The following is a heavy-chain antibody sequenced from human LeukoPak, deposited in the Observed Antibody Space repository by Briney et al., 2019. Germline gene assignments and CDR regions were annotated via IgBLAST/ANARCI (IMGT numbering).Heavy chain of an antibody. Sequence: SQTLSLTCAISGDSVSNNSAAWNWVRQSPSRGLEWLGRTYYRSRWYNDYAVSVKSRITINPDTSKNQFSLQLTSVTPEDTAMYYCARDYSSTTKPSWFDPWGQGTLVTVSS. CDR1: GDSVSNNSAA. CDR3: ARDYSSTTKPSWFDP. V-gene: IGHV6-1*01. J-gene: IGHJ5*02. CDR2: TYYRSRWYN. D-gene: IGHD6-13*01.